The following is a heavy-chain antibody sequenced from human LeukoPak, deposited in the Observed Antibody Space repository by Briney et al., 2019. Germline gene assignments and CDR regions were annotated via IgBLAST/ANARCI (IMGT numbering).Heavy chain of an antibody. CDR2: INGDGSST. D-gene: IGHD3-3*01. V-gene: IGHV3-74*01. CDR1: GFTSSGYW. CDR3: AKGAAGGGGVTNYYYYYMDV. Sequence: GGYLRLSCAASGFTSSGYWMHWVRQAPGKGLVWVSRINGDGSSTTYADSVKGRFTISRDNAKNSLYLQMNSLRAEDAAVYYCAKGAAGGGGVTNYYYYYMDVWGKGTTVTVSS. J-gene: IGHJ6*03.